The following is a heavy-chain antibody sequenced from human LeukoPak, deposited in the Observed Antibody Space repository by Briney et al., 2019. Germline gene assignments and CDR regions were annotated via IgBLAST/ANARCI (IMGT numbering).Heavy chain of an antibody. J-gene: IGHJ3*02. CDR1: GYTCSGYY. Sequence: ASVKVSCKASGYTCSGYYMHWVRQAPGQGLEWMGWINPNSGGTNYAQKFQGRVTMTRDTSISTAYMELSRLRSDDTAVYYCATDQTPISIVAADHDAFDIWGQGTMVTVSS. CDR3: ATDQTPISIVAADHDAFDI. D-gene: IGHD6-13*01. CDR2: INPNSGGT. V-gene: IGHV1-2*02.